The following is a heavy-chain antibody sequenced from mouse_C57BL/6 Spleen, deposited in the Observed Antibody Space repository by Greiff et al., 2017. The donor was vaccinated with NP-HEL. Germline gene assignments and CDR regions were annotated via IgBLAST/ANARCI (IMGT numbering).Heavy chain of an antibody. V-gene: IGHV1-39*01. Sequence: VQLQQSGPELVKPGASVKISCKASGYSFTDYNMNWVKQSNGKSLEWIGVINPNYGTTSYNQKFKGKATLTVYQSSSTAYMQLNRLTSEDSAVYYCAAIYYGNYLVDYFDYWGQGTTLTVSS. CDR1: GYSFTDYN. CDR2: INPNYGTT. D-gene: IGHD2-1*01. CDR3: AAIYYGNYLVDYFDY. J-gene: IGHJ2*01.